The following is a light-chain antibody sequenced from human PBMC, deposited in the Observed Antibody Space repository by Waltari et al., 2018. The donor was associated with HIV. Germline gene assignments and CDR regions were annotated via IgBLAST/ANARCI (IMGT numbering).Light chain of an antibody. CDR2: EVS. V-gene: IGLV2-14*01. CDR1: SIDLCGFNY. J-gene: IGLJ2*01. CDR3: SSYTSSSTYVV. Sequence: QSALTQPASVSGSPGQSNTISCTGTSIDLCGFNYVSTYQQHPGKAPKLMIYEVSNRPSGVSNRFSGSKSGNTASLTISGLQAEDEADYYCSSYTSSSTYVVFGGGTKLTVL.